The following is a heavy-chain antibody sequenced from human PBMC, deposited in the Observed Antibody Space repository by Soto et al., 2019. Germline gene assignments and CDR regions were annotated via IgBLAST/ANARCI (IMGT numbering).Heavy chain of an antibody. Sequence: ASVKVSCKASGYTFTSYGISWVRQAPGQGLEWMGWISAYNGNTNYAQKLQGRVTMTTDTSTSTAYMELRSLRSDDTAVYYCARDYWSHYYDSSGYYRMIDYWGQ. CDR1: GYTFTSYG. CDR2: ISAYNGNT. D-gene: IGHD3-22*01. CDR3: ARDYWSHYYDSSGYYRMIDY. V-gene: IGHV1-18*04. J-gene: IGHJ4*01.